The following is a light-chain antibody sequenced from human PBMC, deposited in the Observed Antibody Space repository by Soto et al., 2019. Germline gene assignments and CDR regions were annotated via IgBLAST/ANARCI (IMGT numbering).Light chain of an antibody. V-gene: IGLV2-23*03. CDR2: EGS. CDR3: CSYAGSSTFVV. CDR1: SSDVGSYNL. J-gene: IGLJ2*01. Sequence: QSALTQPASVXXSPGQSITISCTGTSSDVGSYNLVSWYQQHPGKAPKLMIYEGSKRPSGVSNRFSGSKSGNTASLTISGLQAEDEADYYCCSYAGSSTFVVFGGGTKVTVL.